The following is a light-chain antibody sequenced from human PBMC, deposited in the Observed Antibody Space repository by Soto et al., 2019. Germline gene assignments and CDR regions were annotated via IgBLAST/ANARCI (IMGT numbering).Light chain of an antibody. CDR2: GAS. Sequence: DMVMTQSPATLSVSPAERATLSCRASENIYTYLAWYQQKPGQAPKLLFYGASTRATGLPARFSGSGSGTEFALTINSLQAEDSAVYYCQQYYNWPRTFGQGTRLEIK. CDR1: ENIYTY. J-gene: IGKJ5*01. CDR3: QQYYNWPRT. V-gene: IGKV3-15*01.